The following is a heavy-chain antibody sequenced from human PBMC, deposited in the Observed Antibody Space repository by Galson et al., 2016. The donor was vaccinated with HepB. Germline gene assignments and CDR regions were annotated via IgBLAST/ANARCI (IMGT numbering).Heavy chain of an antibody. CDR1: GLAFSKYA. D-gene: IGHD1-26*01. CDR2: TDWTNK. Sequence: SLRHSCAVSGLAFSKYAMHWVRPTTGKGLEWEAVTDWTNKYCADSVKGTFPISRDDSKRTMYLQMDRLRVEDTAVYYCATDPIVGVPDYFYYWGQGTLVTVSS. V-gene: IGHV3-30-3*01. CDR3: ATDPIVGVPDYFYY. J-gene: IGHJ4*02.